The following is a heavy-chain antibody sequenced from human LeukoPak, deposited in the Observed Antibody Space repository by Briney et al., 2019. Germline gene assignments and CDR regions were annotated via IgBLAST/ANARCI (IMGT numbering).Heavy chain of an antibody. J-gene: IGHJ4*02. CDR1: GSTLSKYW. V-gene: IGHV3-7*01. Sequence: GGALRISCVASGSTLSKYWMHWVRQAPGRGLEYVANIKQGGSEKLYVDSVRGRFTISRDDAKNSLSLQMNSLRAEDTAVYYCAKGSGWLIDHWGQGTVVTVSS. CDR2: IKQGGSEK. D-gene: IGHD6-19*01. CDR3: AKGSGWLIDH.